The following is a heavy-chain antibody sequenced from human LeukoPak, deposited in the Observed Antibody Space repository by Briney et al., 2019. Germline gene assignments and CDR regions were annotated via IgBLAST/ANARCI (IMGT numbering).Heavy chain of an antibody. V-gene: IGHV4-34*01. CDR2: IHHSGRT. CDR3: AADRDIMNPPFAL. D-gene: IGHD3-9*01. J-gene: IGHJ4*02. Sequence: SETLSLTCAVYGGSFSDYYWAWIRQPPGKGLEWIGEIHHSGRTNYNPSFKSRITISLDTSRKQFSLKLNSVTAADTAIYYCAADRDIMNPPFALWGQGTLVTVSS. CDR1: GGSFSDYY.